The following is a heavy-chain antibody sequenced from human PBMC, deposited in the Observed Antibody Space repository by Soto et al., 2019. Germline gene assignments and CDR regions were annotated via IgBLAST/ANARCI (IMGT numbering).Heavy chain of an antibody. Sequence: ESLSTCFRCDGYCFINYRFSGRREMREKGLEWRGIISTCDSDPRYSPSIQGKVTNSVDNSLNTALLQWSSLKASDSAMYYCARSRIAGETWTFDYWGQGTLVTVSS. V-gene: IGHV5-51*01. J-gene: IGHJ4*02. D-gene: IGHD1-20*01. CDR1: GYCFINYR. CDR3: ARSRIAGETWTFDY. CDR2: ISTCDSDP.